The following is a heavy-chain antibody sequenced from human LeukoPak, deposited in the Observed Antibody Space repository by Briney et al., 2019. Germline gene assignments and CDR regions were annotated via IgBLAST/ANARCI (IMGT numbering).Heavy chain of an antibody. V-gene: IGHV4-4*07. Sequence: SETLSLTCSVSGGSVSTYYLNWIRQPAGKGLEWIGRIYASGSTTYNPSLKSRVSISVDTSKNQFSLRLTSVTAADTAVYYCARKGSSGWFGYWGQGTLVTVSS. CDR3: ARKGSSGWFGY. J-gene: IGHJ4*02. D-gene: IGHD6-19*01. CDR1: GGSVSTYY. CDR2: IYASGST.